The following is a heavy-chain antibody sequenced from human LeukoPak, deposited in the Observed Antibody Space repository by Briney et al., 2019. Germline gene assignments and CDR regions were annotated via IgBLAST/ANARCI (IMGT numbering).Heavy chain of an antibody. CDR3: ARDEGRGYSYGSGAFDI. Sequence: ASVKVSCKASGGTFSSYAIGWVRQAPGQGLEWMGGIIPIFGTANYAQKFQGRVTITADESTSTAYMELSSLRSEDTAVYYCARDEGRGYSYGSGAFDIWGQGTMVTVSS. J-gene: IGHJ3*02. D-gene: IGHD5-18*01. CDR1: GGTFSSYA. CDR2: IIPIFGTA. V-gene: IGHV1-69*13.